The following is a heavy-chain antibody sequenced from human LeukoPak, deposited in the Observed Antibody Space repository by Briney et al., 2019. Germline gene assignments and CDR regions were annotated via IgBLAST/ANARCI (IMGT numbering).Heavy chain of an antibody. D-gene: IGHD5-12*01. Sequence: GGSVRLSCAASGFSFHHYSMHWVRQPPGKGLEWVSLISWGGGITYYADSVRGRFTISRDNSKNSLSLEMNSLRTEDTALYYCAKDSNTGGYSFGSWGQGTLVTVTS. V-gene: IGHV3-43*01. CDR2: ISWGGGIT. CDR1: GFSFHHYS. CDR3: AKDSNTGGYSFGS. J-gene: IGHJ4*02.